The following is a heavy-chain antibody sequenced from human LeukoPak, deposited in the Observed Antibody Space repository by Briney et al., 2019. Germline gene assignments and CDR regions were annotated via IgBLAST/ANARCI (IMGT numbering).Heavy chain of an antibody. D-gene: IGHD3-10*01. Sequence: SETLSLTCTVSGGSISSSSYYWGWIRQPPGKGLEWIGSIYYSGSTYYNPSLKSRVTISVDTSKNQFSLKLSSVTAADTAVYYCARRFTSMVRGVIISNWFDPWGQGTLVTVSS. CDR2: IYYSGST. J-gene: IGHJ5*02. CDR1: GGSISSSSYY. V-gene: IGHV4-39*01. CDR3: ARRFTSMVRGVIISNWFDP.